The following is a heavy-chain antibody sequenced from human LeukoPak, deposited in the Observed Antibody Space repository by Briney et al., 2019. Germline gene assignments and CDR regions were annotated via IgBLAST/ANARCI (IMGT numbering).Heavy chain of an antibody. CDR2: IYYSGST. J-gene: IGHJ3*02. V-gene: IGHV4-39*01. Sequence: SETLSLTCTVSGGSISSSSYYWGWIRQPPGKGLEWIGSIYYSGSTYYNPSLKSRVTISVDTSKNQFSLKLSSVTAADTAVYYCASSLAEVEMATPDAFDIWGQGTMVTVSS. CDR3: ASSLAEVEMATPDAFDI. D-gene: IGHD5-24*01. CDR1: GGSISSSSYY.